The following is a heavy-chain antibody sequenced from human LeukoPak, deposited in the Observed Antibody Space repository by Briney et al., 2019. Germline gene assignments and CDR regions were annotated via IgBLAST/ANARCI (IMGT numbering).Heavy chain of an antibody. CDR1: GFTFSSYE. J-gene: IGHJ4*02. V-gene: IGHV3-48*03. CDR2: MSTSGTIT. Sequence: GGSLRLSCSASGFTFSSYEMNWVRQAPGKGLEWVSYMSTSGTITYYGDSVKGRFTISRDNAQKSLYLQMNSLRAEDTAVYYCARGNTDFWGQGTLVTVSS. D-gene: IGHD1/OR15-1a*01. CDR3: ARGNTDF.